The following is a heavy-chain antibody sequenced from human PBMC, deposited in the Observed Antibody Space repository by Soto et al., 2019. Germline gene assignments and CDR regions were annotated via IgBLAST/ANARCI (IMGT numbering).Heavy chain of an antibody. Sequence: TLSLTCTVSGGSISSGGYYWSWIRQRPGKGLEWIGYIYYSGSTYYNPSLKSRVTISVDTSKNQFSLKLSSVTAADTAVYYCARVLVVRGVRHFDYWGQGTLVTVSS. V-gene: IGHV4-31*03. CDR3: ARVLVVRGVRHFDY. CDR1: GGSISSGGYY. D-gene: IGHD3-10*01. CDR2: IYYSGST. J-gene: IGHJ4*02.